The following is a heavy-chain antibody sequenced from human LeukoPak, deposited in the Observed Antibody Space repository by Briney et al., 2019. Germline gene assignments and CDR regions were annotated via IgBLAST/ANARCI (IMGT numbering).Heavy chain of an antibody. V-gene: IGHV3-30*02. CDR3: AKGTRVDTAMVLTFGY. Sequence: GGSLRLSCAASGFTFSSYGMHWVRQAPGKGLEWVAFIRYDGSNKYYADSVKGRFTISRDNSKNTLYLQMNSLRAEDTAVYYCAKGTRVDTAMVLTFGYWGQGTLVTVSS. D-gene: IGHD5-18*01. CDR1: GFTFSSYG. CDR2: IRYDGSNK. J-gene: IGHJ4*02.